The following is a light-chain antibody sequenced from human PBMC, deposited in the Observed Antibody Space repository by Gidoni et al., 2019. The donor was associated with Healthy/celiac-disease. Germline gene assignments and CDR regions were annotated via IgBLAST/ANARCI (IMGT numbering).Light chain of an antibody. J-gene: IGLJ2*01. CDR1: SSDGCGYNY. V-gene: IGLV2-14*01. CDR2: DVS. CDR3: SSYTSSSTLV. Sequence: QSALTQPASVSGSPGQSIPISCTGTSSDGCGYNYVSWYHQHPGKAPKLMIYDVSNRPSGVSNRFSGSKSGNTASLTISGLQAEDEADYYCSSYTSSSTLVFGGGTKLTVL.